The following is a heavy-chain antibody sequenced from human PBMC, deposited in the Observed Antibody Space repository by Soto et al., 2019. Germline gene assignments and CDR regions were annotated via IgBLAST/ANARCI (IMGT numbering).Heavy chain of an antibody. CDR3: ERDRILDGLDV. Sequence: SETLSLTCTVSGGSVSSGSFYWTWIRQPPGKGLEWIGYIYNSETTNYNPSLKRRVTMLVDTSKNQFSLILTSVTAADTAVYYSERDRILDGLDVWGQGTTVTVSS. CDR2: IYNSETT. CDR1: GGSVSSGSFY. J-gene: IGHJ6*02. V-gene: IGHV4-61*01.